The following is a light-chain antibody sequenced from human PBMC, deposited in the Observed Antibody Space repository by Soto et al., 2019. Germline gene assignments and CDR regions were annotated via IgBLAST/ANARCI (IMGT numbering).Light chain of an antibody. CDR2: DVS. J-gene: IGLJ1*01. Sequence: QSVFXQPASVSGSPGQSITISCTGNSSDVGGYNYVSWYQQHPGKAPKLMIYDVSNRPSGVSNRFSGSKSGNTASLTISGLQAEDEADYYCSSYTSSSTLHVFGTGTKVTVL. CDR1: SSDVGGYNY. CDR3: SSYTSSSTLHV. V-gene: IGLV2-14*01.